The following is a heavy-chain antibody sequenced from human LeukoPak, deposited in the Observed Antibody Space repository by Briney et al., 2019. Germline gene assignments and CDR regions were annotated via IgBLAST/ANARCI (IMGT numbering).Heavy chain of an antibody. Sequence: SETLSLTCTVSGGSISSYYWSWIRQPPGKGLGWIGYIYYSGSTNYNPSLKSRVTISVDTPKNQFSLKLSSVTAADTAVYYCARGRYPPGGSSGWLEYYFDYWGQGTLVTVSS. D-gene: IGHD6-19*01. CDR2: IYYSGST. J-gene: IGHJ4*02. V-gene: IGHV4-59*08. CDR1: GGSISSYY. CDR3: ARGRYPPGGSSGWLEYYFDY.